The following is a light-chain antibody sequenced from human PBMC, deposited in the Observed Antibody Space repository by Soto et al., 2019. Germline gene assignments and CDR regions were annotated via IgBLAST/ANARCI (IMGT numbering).Light chain of an antibody. J-gene: IGLJ2*01. CDR1: SSNIGAGYD. CDR2: GNX. CDR3: LSFDSSLSVV. V-gene: IGLV1-40*01. Sequence: QSVLTQPPSVSGAPGQRVTISCTGSSSNIGAGYDVHWYQQLPGRAPNXLIXGNXXXXXGXPDXFXXSKXXXXXSXAIXGXXXXXXXXYYCLSFDSSLSVVFGGGTKLTVL.